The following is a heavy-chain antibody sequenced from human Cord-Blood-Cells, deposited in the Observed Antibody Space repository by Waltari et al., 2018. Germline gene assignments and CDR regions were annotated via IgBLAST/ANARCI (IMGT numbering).Heavy chain of an antibody. CDR2: INHSGST. V-gene: IGHV4-34*01. CDR3: ASLRGYSGYDYGFDY. Sequence: QVQLQQWGAGPLKPSETLSLPCAVYGGSFSGYYWSWIRQPPGKGLEWIGEINHSGSTNYNPSLKSRVTISVDTSKNQFSLKLSSVTAADTAVYYCASLRGYSGYDYGFDYWGQGTLVTVSS. J-gene: IGHJ4*02. D-gene: IGHD5-12*01. CDR1: GGSFSGYY.